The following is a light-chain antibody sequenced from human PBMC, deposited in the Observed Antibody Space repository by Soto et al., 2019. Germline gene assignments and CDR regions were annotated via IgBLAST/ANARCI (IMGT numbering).Light chain of an antibody. V-gene: IGKV3-15*01. Sequence: EIIMTQSPATLSVSPGERATLSCKASQRIGSNLAWYQQKPGQAPRLLIYGASSRATGFAARFSGSGSGTEFTLTISSLQSEDFAVYYCQQYKNWPPWTFGQGTKVEMK. CDR2: GAS. CDR1: QRIGSN. J-gene: IGKJ1*01. CDR3: QQYKNWPPWT.